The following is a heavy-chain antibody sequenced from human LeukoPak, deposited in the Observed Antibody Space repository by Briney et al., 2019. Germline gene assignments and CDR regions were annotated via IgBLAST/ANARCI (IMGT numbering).Heavy chain of an antibody. CDR2: INHSGST. CDR3: ARGKWVPAARNNWFDP. CDR1: GGSFSGYY. Sequence: KNSETLSLTCAVYGGSFSGYYWSWIRQPPGKGLEWIGEINHSGSTNYNPSLKSRVTISVDTSKNQFSLKLSSVTAADTAVYYCARGKWVPAARNNWFDPWGQGTLVTVSS. V-gene: IGHV4-34*01. J-gene: IGHJ5*02. D-gene: IGHD2-2*01.